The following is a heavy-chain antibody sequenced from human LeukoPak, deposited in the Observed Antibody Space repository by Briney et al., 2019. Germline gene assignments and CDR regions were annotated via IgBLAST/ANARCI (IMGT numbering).Heavy chain of an antibody. D-gene: IGHD3-10*01. V-gene: IGHV3-23*01. CDR2: ISGSGGST. Sequence: GGSLRLSCAASGFTFSSYAMSWVRQAPGKGLEWVSAISGSGGSTYYADSVKGRFTISRDNSKNTLYLQMNSLRAEDTAVYYCAKGRDTMVRGVILTFDPWGQGTPVTVSS. J-gene: IGHJ5*02. CDR3: AKGRDTMVRGVILTFDP. CDR1: GFTFSSYA.